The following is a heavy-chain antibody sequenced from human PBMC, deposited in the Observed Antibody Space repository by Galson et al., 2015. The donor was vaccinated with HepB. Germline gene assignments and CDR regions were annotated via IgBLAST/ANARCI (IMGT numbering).Heavy chain of an antibody. Sequence: SLRLSCAASGFTFSSYGMHWVRQAPGKGLEWVAVISYDGSNKYYADSVKGRFTISRDNSKNTLYLQMNSLRAEDTAVYYCAKESVGDPFYYYYYGMDVWGQGTTVTVSS. CDR1: GFTFSSYG. CDR3: AKESVGDPFYYYYYGMDV. CDR2: ISYDGSNK. D-gene: IGHD1-26*01. V-gene: IGHV3-30*18. J-gene: IGHJ6*02.